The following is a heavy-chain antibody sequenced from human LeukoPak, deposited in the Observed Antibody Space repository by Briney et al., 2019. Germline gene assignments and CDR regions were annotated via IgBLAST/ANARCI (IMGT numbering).Heavy chain of an antibody. Sequence: PGGSMRLSCAASGFTFSNAWMSWVRQAPGKGLEWVGRIKSKTDGGTTDYAAPVKGRFSISRDDSKNTLYLQMNSLKTEDTAVYYCTTLYSSSWYSPGYWGQGTLVTVSS. CDR2: IKSKTDGGTT. J-gene: IGHJ4*02. CDR3: TTLYSSSWYSPGY. V-gene: IGHV3-15*01. CDR1: GFTFSNAW. D-gene: IGHD6-13*01.